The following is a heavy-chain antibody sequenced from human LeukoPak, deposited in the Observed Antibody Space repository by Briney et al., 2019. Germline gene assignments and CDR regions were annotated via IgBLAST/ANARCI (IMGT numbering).Heavy chain of an antibody. CDR3: ARGGKRFLGPRYYFDY. J-gene: IGHJ4*02. CDR2: IYYSGST. Sequence: ASETLSLTCTVSGGSISSYYWSWIRQPPGKGLEWIGYIYYSGSTNYNPSLKSRVTISVDTSKNQFSLKLSSVTAADTAVYYCARGGKRFLGPRYYFDYWGQGTLVTVSS. D-gene: IGHD3-3*01. V-gene: IGHV4-59*01. CDR1: GGSISSYY.